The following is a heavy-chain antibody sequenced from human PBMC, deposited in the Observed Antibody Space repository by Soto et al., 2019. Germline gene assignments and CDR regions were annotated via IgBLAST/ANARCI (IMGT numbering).Heavy chain of an antibody. J-gene: IGHJ4*02. CDR3: ARGGRRYSYPHPFDY. Sequence: XETLSLTCAVCGGCFSGYYLSWIGQPPGKGLEWIGEINHSVSTNYNPSLKSRVTISVDTSKNQFSLKLSSVTAADTAVYYCARGGRRYSYPHPFDYWGQGTLVTVSS. CDR1: GGCFSGYY. CDR2: INHSVST. D-gene: IGHD5-18*01. V-gene: IGHV4-34*01.